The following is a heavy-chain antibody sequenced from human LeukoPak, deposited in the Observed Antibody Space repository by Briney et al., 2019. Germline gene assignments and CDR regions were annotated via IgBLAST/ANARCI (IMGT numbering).Heavy chain of an antibody. J-gene: IGHJ5*02. V-gene: IGHV1-2*02. D-gene: IGHD1-7*01. Sequence: ASVKVSCKASGYTFSDHYIHWVRQAPGQGLRWMGWINPNTGGTNYPQKFQGRVTMTRDTSISTAYMELSRLISDDTAVYYCAREKLQIAPLHLDHWGQGTLVTVSS. CDR2: INPNTGGT. CDR1: GYTFSDHY. CDR3: AREKLQIAPLHLDH.